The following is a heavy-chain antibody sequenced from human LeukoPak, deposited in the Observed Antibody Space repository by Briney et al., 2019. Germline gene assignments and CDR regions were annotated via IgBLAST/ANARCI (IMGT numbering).Heavy chain of an antibody. J-gene: IGHJ4*02. D-gene: IGHD1-14*01. Sequence: GGSLRLSCAASGFTFSSYSMNWVRQAPGKGLEWVSSISSSSSYIYYADSVKGRFTISRDNAKNSLYLQMNSLRAEATALYYCARVFYRHYFDYWGQGTLVTVSS. CDR2: ISSSSSYI. CDR3: ARVFYRHYFDY. CDR1: GFTFSSYS. V-gene: IGHV3-21*04.